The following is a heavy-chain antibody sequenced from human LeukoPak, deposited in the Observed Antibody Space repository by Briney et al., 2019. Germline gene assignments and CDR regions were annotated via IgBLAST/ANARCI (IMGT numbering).Heavy chain of an antibody. CDR1: GFTVSSNY. D-gene: IGHD3-22*01. J-gene: IGHJ4*02. CDR3: AMHTYYYDSSGYY. V-gene: IGHV3-66*02. CDR2: IYSGGSK. Sequence: GGSLRLSCAASGFTVSSNYMSWVRQAPGKGLEWVSVIYSGGSKYYSDSVKGRFTISRDNSKNTVYLQMNSLRAEDTAVYYCAMHTYYYDSSGYYWGQGTLVTVSS.